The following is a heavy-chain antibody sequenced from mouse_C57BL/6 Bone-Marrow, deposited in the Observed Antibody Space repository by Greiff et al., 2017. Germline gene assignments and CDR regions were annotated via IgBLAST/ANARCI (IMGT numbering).Heavy chain of an antibody. V-gene: IGHV2-6*01. J-gene: IGHJ3*01. Sequence: QVQLKESGPGLVAPSQSLSITCTVSGFSLTSYGVDWVRQSPGKGLEWLGVIWGVGSTNYNSALKSRLSISKDNSKSQVFLKMNSLQTDDTAMYYVAGGYYSNYGFAYWGQGTLVTVSA. CDR2: IWGVGST. CDR3: AGGYYSNYGFAY. D-gene: IGHD2-5*01. CDR1: GFSLTSYG.